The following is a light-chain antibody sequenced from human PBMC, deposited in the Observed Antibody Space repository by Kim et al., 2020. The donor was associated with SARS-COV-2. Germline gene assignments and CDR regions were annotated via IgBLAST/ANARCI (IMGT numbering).Light chain of an antibody. Sequence: DIQMTQSPSSLSASVGDKITITCRASQCISNYLAWFLQKPGKAPKCLIYETSSVQTGVPSKFSGSRSVTEFTLTISSLQPEDFATYNCQQYNNFPLTFGGRTQVDIK. V-gene: IGKV1-16*02. CDR1: QCISNY. CDR3: QQYNNFPLT. J-gene: IGKJ4*01. CDR2: ETS.